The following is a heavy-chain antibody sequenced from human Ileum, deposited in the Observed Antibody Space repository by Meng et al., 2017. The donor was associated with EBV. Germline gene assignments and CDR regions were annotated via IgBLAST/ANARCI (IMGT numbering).Heavy chain of an antibody. CDR1: GFSISTSGVS. J-gene: IGHJ4*02. V-gene: IGHV2-5*01. D-gene: IGHD3-22*01. Sequence: TLKESGPTLVETTQTLTLTCPFSGFSISTSGVSVGWIRQPPGKALEWLAVIYWNDDKGYSPSLKSRLTITKDTSKNQVVLTMTNMDPVDTATYYCAHTKHSSGYYYHDYWGQGTLVTVSS. CDR2: IYWNDDK. CDR3: AHTKHSSGYYYHDY.